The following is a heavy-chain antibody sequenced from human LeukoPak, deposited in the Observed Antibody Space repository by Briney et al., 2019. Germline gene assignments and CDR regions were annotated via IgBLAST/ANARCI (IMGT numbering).Heavy chain of an antibody. J-gene: IGHJ3*02. Sequence: KPSETLSLTCTVPGGSISSSSYYWGWIRQPPGKGLEWIGSIYYSGSTYYNPSLKSRVTISVDTSKNQFSLKLSSVTAADTAVYYCARTDSVGAFDIWGQGTMVTVSS. V-gene: IGHV4-39*01. CDR3: ARTDSVGAFDI. CDR1: GGSISSSSYY. CDR2: IYYSGST.